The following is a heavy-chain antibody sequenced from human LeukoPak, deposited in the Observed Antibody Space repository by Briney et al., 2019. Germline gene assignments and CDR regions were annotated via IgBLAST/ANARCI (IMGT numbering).Heavy chain of an antibody. CDR1: GGSISSYY. V-gene: IGHV4-59*01. J-gene: IGHJ3*02. CDR2: IYYSGST. D-gene: IGHD6-19*01. CDR3: ASDSGWYDAFYN. Sequence: PSETLSLTCTVSGGSISSYYWSWIRQPPGKGLEWIGYIYYSGSTNYNPSLKSRVTISVDTSKNQFSLKLSSVTAADTAVYYCASDSGWYDAFYNWGQGTIVTVSS.